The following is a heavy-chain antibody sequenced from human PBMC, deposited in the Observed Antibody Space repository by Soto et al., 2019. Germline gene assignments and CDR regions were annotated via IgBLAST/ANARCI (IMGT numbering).Heavy chain of an antibody. V-gene: IGHV3-30*14. CDR3: ARAGCDGGTCYTLVGLRYGMDV. D-gene: IGHD2-15*01. CDR1: GFTFSNYA. CDR2: ISYDGNNK. J-gene: IGHJ6*02. Sequence: QVQLVESGGGVVQPGRSLRLSCAASGFTFSNYAMYWVRQAPGKGLEWVAVISYDGNNKYYADSVKGRFTISRDNSKNTVELQMNSLRAEDTAVYYCARAGCDGGTCYTLVGLRYGMDVWGQGTTVTVSS.